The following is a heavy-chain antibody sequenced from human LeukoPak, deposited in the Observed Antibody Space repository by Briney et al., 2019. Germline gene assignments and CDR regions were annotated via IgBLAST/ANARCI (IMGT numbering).Heavy chain of an antibody. CDR1: GGSISSYY. V-gene: IGHV4-59*01. CDR2: IHYSGST. Sequence: SETLSLTCTVSGGSISSYYWSWIRQPPGKGLEWIGYIHYSGSTNYNPSLKSRVIISVDTSKNQFSLKLSSVTAADTAVYYCAGVGAATRAFDIWGQGTMVTVSS. J-gene: IGHJ3*02. CDR3: AGVGAATRAFDI. D-gene: IGHD2-15*01.